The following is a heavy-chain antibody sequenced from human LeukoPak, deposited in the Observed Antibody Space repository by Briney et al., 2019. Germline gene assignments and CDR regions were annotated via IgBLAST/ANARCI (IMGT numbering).Heavy chain of an antibody. V-gene: IGHV1-69*01. CDR1: GGTFSSYD. J-gene: IGHJ6*02. D-gene: IGHD2-21*02. CDR2: ITPIFGTA. CDR3: ARRTRLLSSWAYYYYGMDV. Sequence: GSSVKVSCKASGGTFSSYDISWVRQAPGQGLEWMGGITPIFGTAKYAQKFQGRVTITADESTSTAYMELSSLRSEDTAVYYCARRTRLLSSWAYYYYGMDVWGQGTTVTVSS.